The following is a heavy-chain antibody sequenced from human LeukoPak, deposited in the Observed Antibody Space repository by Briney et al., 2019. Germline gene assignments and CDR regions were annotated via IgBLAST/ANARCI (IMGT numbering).Heavy chain of an antibody. CDR1: GFTFSSYS. J-gene: IGHJ4*02. V-gene: IGHV3-21*01. D-gene: IGHD5-18*01. Sequence: PGGSLRLSCAASGFTFSSYSVNWVRQAPGKGLEWVSSISSSSSYIYYADSVKGRFTISRDSAKNSLYLQMNSLRAEDTAVYYCARDPPGYSYGYVVDYFDYWGQGTLVTVSS. CDR2: ISSSSSYI. CDR3: ARDPPGYSYGYVVDYFDY.